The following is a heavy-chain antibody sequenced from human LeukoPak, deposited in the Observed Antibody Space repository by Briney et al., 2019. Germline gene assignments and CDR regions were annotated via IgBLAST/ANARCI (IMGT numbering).Heavy chain of an antibody. V-gene: IGHV4-39*01. CDR1: GGSISSSSYY. CDR3: ASRPVLRFLEWLLPFDY. CDR2: IYYSGST. Sequence: PSETLSLTCTVPGGSISSSSYYWGWIRQPPGKGLEWIGSIYYSGSTYYNPSLKSRVTISVDTSKNQFSLKLSSVTAADTAVYYCASRPVLRFLEWLLPFDYWGQGTLVTVSS. J-gene: IGHJ4*02. D-gene: IGHD3-3*01.